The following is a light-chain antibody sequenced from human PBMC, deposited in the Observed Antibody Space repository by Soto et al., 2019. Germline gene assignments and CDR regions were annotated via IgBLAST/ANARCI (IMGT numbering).Light chain of an antibody. CDR1: QSVSSN. CDR3: QQRSNWPT. Sequence: EIVMTQSPATLAVSPGERATLSCRASQSVSSNLAWYQQKPGQAPRLLIYDASNRATGIPARFSGSGYGTDFTLTISSLEPEDFAVYYCQQRSNWPTFGQGPRLEIK. J-gene: IGKJ5*01. CDR2: DAS. V-gene: IGKV3-11*01.